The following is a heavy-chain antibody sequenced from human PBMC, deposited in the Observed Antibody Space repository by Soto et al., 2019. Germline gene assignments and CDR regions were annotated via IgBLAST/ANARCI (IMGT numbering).Heavy chain of an antibody. CDR2: MNPKSGNT. CDR3: ARGRVATDSSGYYYSN. J-gene: IGHJ4*02. CDR1: GYTFTNCD. V-gene: IGHV1-8*01. D-gene: IGHD3-22*01. Sequence: ASVKVSCKTSGYTFTNCDINWVRQATGQGLEWIGWMNPKSGNTGYAQQFQGRITMTRDKSTSTAYMELSSLRSEDTAVYYCARGRVATDSSGYYYSNWGQGTLVTVSS.